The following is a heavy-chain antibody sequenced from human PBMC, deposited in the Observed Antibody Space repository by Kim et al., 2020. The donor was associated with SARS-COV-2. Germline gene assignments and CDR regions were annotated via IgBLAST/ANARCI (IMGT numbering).Heavy chain of an antibody. V-gene: IGHV6-1*01. CDR2: TYYRSKWYN. J-gene: IGHJ6*02. D-gene: IGHD6-13*01. CDR3: ARYWGIAAAGTSYYGMDV. CDR1: GDSVSSNSAA. Sequence: SQTLSLTCAISGDSVSSNSAAWNWIRQSPSRGLEWLGRTYYRSKWYNDYAVCVKSRITINPDTSKNQFSLQLNSVTPEDTAVYYCARYWGIAAAGTSYYGMDVWGQGTTVTVSS.